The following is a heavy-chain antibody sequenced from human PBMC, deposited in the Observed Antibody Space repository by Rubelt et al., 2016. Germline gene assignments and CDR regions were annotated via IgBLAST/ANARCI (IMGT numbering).Heavy chain of an antibody. J-gene: IGHJ4*02. Sequence: ENEDSGSTNYNPSLKSRVTISVDTSKNQFSLKLSSVTAAHTAVYYCARPGYYFDYWGQGTLVTVSS. D-gene: IGHD1-14*01. V-gene: IGHV4-34*01. CDR3: ARPGYYFDY. CDR2: NEDSGST.